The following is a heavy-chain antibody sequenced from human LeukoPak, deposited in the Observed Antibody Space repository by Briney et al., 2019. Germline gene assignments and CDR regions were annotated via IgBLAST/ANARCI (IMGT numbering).Heavy chain of an antibody. D-gene: IGHD6-25*01. V-gene: IGHV4-34*01. J-gene: IGHJ6*03. CDR1: GGSFSGYY. Sequence: SETLSLTCAVYGGSFSGYYGSWIRQPPGKGLEWIGEISHSGGPNYNPSLKSRVTISVDTSKNQFSLKLTSLTAADTAVYYCARERSGLSHYYYMDVWGKGTTVAVSS. CDR3: ARERSGLSHYYYMDV. CDR2: ISHSGGP.